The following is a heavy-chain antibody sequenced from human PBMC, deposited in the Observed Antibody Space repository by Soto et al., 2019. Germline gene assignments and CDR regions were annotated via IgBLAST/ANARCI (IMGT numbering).Heavy chain of an antibody. CDR1: GGSISSGGYY. Sequence: SETLSLTCTVSGGSISSGGYYWSWIRQHPGKGLEWIGYIYYSGSTYYNPSLKSRVTISVDTSKNQFSLKLSSVTAADTAVYYCARDADYGDKKGAEYFQHWGQGTLVTVPS. CDR3: ARDADYGDKKGAEYFQH. D-gene: IGHD4-17*01. CDR2: IYYSGST. J-gene: IGHJ1*01. V-gene: IGHV4-31*03.